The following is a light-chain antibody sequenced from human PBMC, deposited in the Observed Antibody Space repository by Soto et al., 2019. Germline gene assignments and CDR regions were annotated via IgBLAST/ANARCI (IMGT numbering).Light chain of an antibody. Sequence: IVLTQSPGTLSLSPGERATLSCRASQSVSSNYLACYQQKPGQAPRLLMYEASNRATGVPARFSGSGSGTDFTLTISSLEPEDFAIYYCQQRRNWPPTFGQGTKVDIK. CDR2: EAS. CDR1: QSVSSNY. J-gene: IGKJ1*01. CDR3: QQRRNWPPT. V-gene: IGKV3-11*01.